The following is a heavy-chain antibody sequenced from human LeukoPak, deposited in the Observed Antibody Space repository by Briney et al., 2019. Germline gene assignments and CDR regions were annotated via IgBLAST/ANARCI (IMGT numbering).Heavy chain of an antibody. V-gene: IGHV1-69-2*01. D-gene: IGHD1-26*01. CDR3: ATYWELLGNLAFDY. Sequence: APVKVSCKVSGYTFTDYYMHWVQQAPGKGLEWMGLVDPEDGETIYAEKFQGRVTITADTSTDTAYMELSSLRSEDTAVYYCATYWELLGNLAFDYWGQGTLVTVSS. CDR2: VDPEDGET. CDR1: GYTFTDYY. J-gene: IGHJ4*02.